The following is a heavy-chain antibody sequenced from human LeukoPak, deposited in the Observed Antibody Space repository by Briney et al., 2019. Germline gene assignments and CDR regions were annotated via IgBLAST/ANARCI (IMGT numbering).Heavy chain of an antibody. Sequence: GRSLRLSCAASGFTFDDYAVHWVRQAPGKGLEWVSGISWNSGSIGYADSVKGRFTISRDNAKNSLYLQMNSLRTEDTALYYCAKEGSSGFDYWGQGTLVTVSS. CDR3: AKEGSSGFDY. V-gene: IGHV3-9*01. CDR1: GFTFDDYA. CDR2: ISWNSGSI. D-gene: IGHD6-19*01. J-gene: IGHJ4*02.